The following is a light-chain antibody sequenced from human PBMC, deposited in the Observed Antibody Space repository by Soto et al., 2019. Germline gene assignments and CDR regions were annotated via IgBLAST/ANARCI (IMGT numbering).Light chain of an antibody. CDR2: YIS. Sequence: EIVMTQSPGTLSLSPGETATLSCRASQTIGRNYLAWYQQKPGQAPRLLIYYISTRAADIPARFSGSGSGTDFTLTISSLQSEDSGVYYCQQHSQWPITFGQETRLDIK. CDR3: QQHSQWPIT. CDR1: QTIGRN. J-gene: IGKJ5*01. V-gene: IGKV3-15*01.